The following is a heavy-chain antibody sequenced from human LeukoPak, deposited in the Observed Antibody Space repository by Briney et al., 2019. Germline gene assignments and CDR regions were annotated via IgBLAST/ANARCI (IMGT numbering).Heavy chain of an antibody. CDR3: ARLGAGPTYYDFWSGYSSFYFDY. D-gene: IGHD3-3*01. CDR2: IHYSGNT. CDR1: GGSISSYY. Sequence: SETLSLTCTVSGGSISSYYWGWIRQPPGKGLEWIGGIHYSGNTYYNPSLESRVTISVDTSKNQFSLKLSSVTAADTAVYYCARLGAGPTYYDFWSGYSSFYFDYWGQGTLVTVSS. V-gene: IGHV4-39*01. J-gene: IGHJ4*02.